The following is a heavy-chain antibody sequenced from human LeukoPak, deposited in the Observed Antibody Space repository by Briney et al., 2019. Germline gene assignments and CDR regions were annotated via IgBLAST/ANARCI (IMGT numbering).Heavy chain of an antibody. V-gene: IGHV4-34*01. Sequence: SETLSLPCDVSGGFYDDYHCSWIRQPPGKGLQWIGEIHPHGIFYYNSSLMSRVTISIDTSKSQFSLRLTSVTAADTAIYYCSRGRDRSKAGDHWGQGSLVTVSS. CDR2: IHPHGIF. CDR3: SRGRDRSKAGDH. J-gene: IGHJ4*02. D-gene: IGHD5-24*01. CDR1: GGFYDDYH.